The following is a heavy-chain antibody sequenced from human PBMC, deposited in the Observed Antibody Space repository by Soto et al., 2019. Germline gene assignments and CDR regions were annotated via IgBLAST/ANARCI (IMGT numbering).Heavy chain of an antibody. D-gene: IGHD4-17*01. J-gene: IGHJ6*02. CDR2: IYPGDSDT. CDR1: GYSFTTYW. Sequence: GESLKISCKGSGYSFTTYWIGWVRQMPGKGLEWMGIIYPGDSDTRYSPSFQGQVTISADKSISTAYLQWSSLKASDTAMYYCARSRGVTTFAYGMDVWGQGTTVTVSS. V-gene: IGHV5-51*01. CDR3: ARSRGVTTFAYGMDV.